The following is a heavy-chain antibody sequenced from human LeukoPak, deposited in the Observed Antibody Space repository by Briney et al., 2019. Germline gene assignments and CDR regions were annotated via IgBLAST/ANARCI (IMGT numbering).Heavy chain of an antibody. V-gene: IGHV4-34*01. CDR1: GGSFSGYY. D-gene: IGHD5-18*01. J-gene: IGHJ2*01. CDR2: INHSGST. CDR3: ARGVFEGYTDWYFDL. Sequence: SETLSLTCAVYGGSFSGYYWSWIRQPPGKGLEWIGEINHSGSTNYNPSLKSRVTISVDTSKNQFSLKMSSVTAADTAVYYCARGVFEGYTDWYFDLWGRGTLVTASS.